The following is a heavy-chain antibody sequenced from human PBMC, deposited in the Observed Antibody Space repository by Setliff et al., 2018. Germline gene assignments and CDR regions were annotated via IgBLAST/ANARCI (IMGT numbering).Heavy chain of an antibody. CDR2: ISPHTGNT. D-gene: IGHD2-2*01. V-gene: IGHV1-18*01. CDR3: ERLVRYCTTTTCQRTSGDDF. CDR1: GYTFSDFG. J-gene: IGHJ4*02. Sequence: ASVKVSCKASGYTFSDFGISWVRLAPGQGLEWMGWISPHTGNTFYAPQFQGRVIMTTDTSTNTAYMDLRSLRSDDTAVYYCERLVRYCTTTTCQRTSGDDFWGQGTLVTVSS.